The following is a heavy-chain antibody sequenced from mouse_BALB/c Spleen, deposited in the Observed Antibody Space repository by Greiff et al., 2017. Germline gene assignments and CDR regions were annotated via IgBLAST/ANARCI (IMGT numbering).Heavy chain of an antibody. V-gene: IGHV3-2*02. CDR2: ISSSGST. Sequence: EVQLKESGPGLVKPSQSLSLTCTVTGYSITSDYAWNWIRQFPGNKLEWMGYISSSGSTSYNPSLKSRISITRDTSKNQFFLQLNSLTTEDTATYYCARGGGYYGRNPFAYWGQGTLVTVSA. CDR3: ARGGGYYGRNPFAY. CDR1: GYSITSDYA. D-gene: IGHD1-1*01. J-gene: IGHJ3*01.